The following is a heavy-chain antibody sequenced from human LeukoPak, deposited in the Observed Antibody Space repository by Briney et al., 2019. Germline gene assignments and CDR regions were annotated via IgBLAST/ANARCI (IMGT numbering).Heavy chain of an antibody. J-gene: IGHJ4*02. Sequence: PSETLSLTCAVSGGSISSGGYSWSWIRQPPGKGLEWIGYIYHSGSTYYNPSLKSRVTISVDRSKNQFSLKLSSVTAADTAVHYCARAQLGKTFDYWGQGTLVTVSS. CDR3: ARAQLGKTFDY. CDR1: GGSISSGGYS. CDR2: IYHSGST. D-gene: IGHD3-10*01. V-gene: IGHV4-30-2*01.